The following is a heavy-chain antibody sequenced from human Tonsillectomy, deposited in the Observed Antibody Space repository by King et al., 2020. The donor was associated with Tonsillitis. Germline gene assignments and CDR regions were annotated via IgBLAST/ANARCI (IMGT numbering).Heavy chain of an antibody. CDR1: GFTFSSYA. Sequence: VQLVESGGGGVQPGRSLRLSCAASGFTFSSYAMHWVRQAPGKGLEWVAVISSDGSNKNYADSVKGRFTISRDNSVDTLYLQMNSLKTEDTAVFYCARVVAPPGPCDYWGQRTLVTVSS. CDR2: ISSDGSNK. V-gene: IGHV3-30*04. CDR3: ARVVAPPGPCDY. D-gene: IGHD6-13*01. J-gene: IGHJ4*02.